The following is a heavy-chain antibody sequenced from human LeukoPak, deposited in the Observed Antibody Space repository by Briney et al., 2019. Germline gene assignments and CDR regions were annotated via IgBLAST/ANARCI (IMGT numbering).Heavy chain of an antibody. CDR3: AAYNSSSGDYFDY. CDR1: GFTFSSHW. Sequence: GGSLRPSCAASGFTFSSHWMHWVRQAPGKGLVWVSRIYSDGRSTSYADSVKGRFTISRDNAKNTLYLQMNSLRAEDTAVYYCAAYNSSSGDYFDYWGQGTLVTVSS. D-gene: IGHD6-6*01. J-gene: IGHJ4*02. CDR2: IYSDGRST. V-gene: IGHV3-74*01.